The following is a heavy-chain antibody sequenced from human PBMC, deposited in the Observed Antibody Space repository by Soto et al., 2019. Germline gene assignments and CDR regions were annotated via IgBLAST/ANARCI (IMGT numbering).Heavy chain of an antibody. Sequence: ASETLSLTCAVYGGSFSGYYWSWIRQPPGKGLEWIGEINHSGSTNYNPSLKSRVTISVDTSKNQFSLKLSSVTAADTAVYYCAANQGDSGYDRYYFDYWGQGTLVTVSS. V-gene: IGHV4-34*01. CDR3: AANQGDSGYDRYYFDY. CDR1: GGSFSGYY. D-gene: IGHD5-12*01. CDR2: INHSGST. J-gene: IGHJ4*02.